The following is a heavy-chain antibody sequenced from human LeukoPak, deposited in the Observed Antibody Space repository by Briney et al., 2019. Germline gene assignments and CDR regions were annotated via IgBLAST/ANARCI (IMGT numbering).Heavy chain of an antibody. V-gene: IGHV3-9*03. J-gene: IGHJ4*02. CDR3: AKEGTNGVSTSGYFDY. Sequence: GGSLRLSCAASGFTFTSHSLNWVRQAPGKGLEWVSGISWNSGSIGYADSVKGRFTISRDNAKNSLYLQMNSLRAEDMALYYCAKEGTNGVSTSGYFDYWGQGTLVAVSS. D-gene: IGHD2-8*01. CDR1: GFTFTSHS. CDR2: ISWNSGSI.